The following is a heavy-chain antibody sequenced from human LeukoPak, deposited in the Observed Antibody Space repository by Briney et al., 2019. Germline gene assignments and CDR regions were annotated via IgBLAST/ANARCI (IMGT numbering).Heavy chain of an antibody. CDR3: ASQPAVIDLDC. V-gene: IGHV3-7*01. D-gene: IGHD2/OR15-2a*01. J-gene: IGHJ4*02. CDR1: GFSFSSYW. CDR2: TNPDGGKK. Sequence: GGSLRLSCAASGFSFSSYWMTWVRQAPGKGLEWVANTNPDGGKKTYVDSVKGRFTISRDNAKNSLYLQMSSLRVEDTAVYYCASQPAVIDLDCWGQGTLVTVSS.